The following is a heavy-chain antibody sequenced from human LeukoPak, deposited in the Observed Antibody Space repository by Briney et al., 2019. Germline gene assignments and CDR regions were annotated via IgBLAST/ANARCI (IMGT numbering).Heavy chain of an antibody. CDR3: ARDFTAMVTEPLGWFDP. Sequence: SETLSLTCTVSGGSISSSSYYWGWIRQPPGKGLEWIGSIYYSGSTYYNPSLKSRVTISVDTSKNQFSLKLSSVTAADTAVYYCARDFTAMVTEPLGWFDPWGQGTLVTVSS. CDR1: GGSISSSSYY. J-gene: IGHJ5*02. CDR2: IYYSGST. D-gene: IGHD5-18*01. V-gene: IGHV4-39*07.